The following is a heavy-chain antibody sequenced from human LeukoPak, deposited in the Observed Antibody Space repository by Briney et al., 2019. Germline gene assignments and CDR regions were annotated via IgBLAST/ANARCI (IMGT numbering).Heavy chain of an antibody. Sequence: ASVTVSCKTSGGTFSSYAISWVRQAPGQGLEWMGGIIPIFGTGNHAQNFQGRVTITADESTSTAYMELSSLRPEDTAVYYCARQGRYQSDNYFDYWGQGTLVTVSS. J-gene: IGHJ4*02. CDR2: IIPIFGTG. D-gene: IGHD1-26*01. CDR1: GGTFSSYA. CDR3: ARQGRYQSDNYFDY. V-gene: IGHV1-69*13.